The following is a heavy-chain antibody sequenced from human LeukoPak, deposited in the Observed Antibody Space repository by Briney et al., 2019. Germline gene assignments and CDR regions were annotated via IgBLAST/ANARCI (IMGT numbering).Heavy chain of an antibody. J-gene: IGHJ5*02. CDR1: GYTFTSYG. V-gene: IGHV1-18*01. D-gene: IGHD2-15*01. Sequence: ASVKVSCKASGYTFTSYGISWVRQAPGQGLEWMGWISAYNGNTNYAQKLQGRVTMTTDTSTSTAYMELRSLRSDDTAVYYCARASRYCSGGSCYWDNWFDPWGQGTLVTVSS. CDR2: ISAYNGNT. CDR3: ARASRYCSGGSCYWDNWFDP.